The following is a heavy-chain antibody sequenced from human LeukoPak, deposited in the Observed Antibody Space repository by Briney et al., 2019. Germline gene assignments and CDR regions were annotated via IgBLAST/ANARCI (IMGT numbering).Heavy chain of an antibody. CDR3: ARVHGGYLDY. Sequence: SETLSLTCTVSGGSINSSFYYWGWIRQPPGKGLEWIGSIYYSGSTYYNPSLKSRVTISIDMSKNQFSLKLTSVTPADTAVYYCARVHGGYLDYWGQGTLVTVSS. CDR2: IYYSGST. V-gene: IGHV4-39*07. J-gene: IGHJ4*02. CDR1: GGSINSSFYY. D-gene: IGHD4-23*01.